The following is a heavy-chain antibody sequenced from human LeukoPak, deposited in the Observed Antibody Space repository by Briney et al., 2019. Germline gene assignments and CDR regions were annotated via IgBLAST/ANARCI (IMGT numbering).Heavy chain of an antibody. CDR3: VRGMTAPDC. Sequence: GGSLRLSCAASGFTFSSYAMHWVRQAPGKGLEWVAVISYDGSNKYYADSVKGRFTISRDNSKNTLYLQMNSLRAEDTAVYYCVRGMTAPDCWGQGSLVTVSS. CDR1: GFTFSSYA. D-gene: IGHD2-21*02. V-gene: IGHV3-30-3*01. CDR2: ISYDGSNK. J-gene: IGHJ4*02.